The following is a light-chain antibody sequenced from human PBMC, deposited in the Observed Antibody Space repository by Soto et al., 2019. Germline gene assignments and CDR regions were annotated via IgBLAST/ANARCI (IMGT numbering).Light chain of an antibody. CDR3: HSYDTILSGSV. Sequence: QSVLTQPPSVSGAPGQTVTISCTGSKSNIGAGDNVHWYRQLPGTAPRLFIYGNTNRPSGVPDRFSGSKSGNSASLAITGLQAEDEADYYCHSYDTILSGSVFGGGTKVTVL. CDR2: GNT. V-gene: IGLV1-40*01. J-gene: IGLJ2*01. CDR1: KSNIGAGDN.